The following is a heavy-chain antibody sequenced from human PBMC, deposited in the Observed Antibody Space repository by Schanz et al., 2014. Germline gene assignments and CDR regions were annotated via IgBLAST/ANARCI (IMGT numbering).Heavy chain of an antibody. CDR3: ARNRGSGGQNWYFDL. CDR2: INTGSNYI. J-gene: IGHJ2*01. V-gene: IGHV3-11*03. D-gene: IGHD1-26*01. CDR1: GFSFSDYY. Sequence: QVHLLESGGGLVEPGGSLRLSCAASGFSFSDYYMSWIRQAPGKGLEWISFINTGSNYINYADSVKGRFTISRDNTKNSLFLQLNSLRADDTAVEYCARNRGSGGQNWYFDLWGRGTLVTVSS.